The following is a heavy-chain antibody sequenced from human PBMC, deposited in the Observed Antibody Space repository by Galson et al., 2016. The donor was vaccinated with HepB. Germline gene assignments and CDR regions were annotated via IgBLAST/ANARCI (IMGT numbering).Heavy chain of an antibody. V-gene: IGHV3-33*03. J-gene: IGHJ3*01. CDR3: AGSGYENAFDY. CDR1: GLNFSSYA. Sequence: SLRLSCAASGLNFSSYAMHWVRQAPGKGLEWVALIWYDGSKQYYADSVKGRFTIFRDNSRNTLYLQMDALRAEDTAVFFCAGSGYENAFDYWGRGTRVTVSA. CDR2: IWYDGSKQ. D-gene: IGHD3-10*01.